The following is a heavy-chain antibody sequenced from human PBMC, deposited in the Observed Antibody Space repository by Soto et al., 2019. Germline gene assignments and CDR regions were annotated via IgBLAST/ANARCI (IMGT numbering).Heavy chain of an antibody. CDR1: CYTFTSYG. CDR3: ARGRYGDY. CDR2: ISAHNGNT. J-gene: IGHJ4*02. Sequence: QVHLVQSGAEVKKPGASVKVSCKGSCYTFTSYGITWVRQAPGQGIEWMGWISAHNGNTDYAQKLQGRVTVTRDTSTSTAYMELRSLRSDDTAVYYCARGRYGDYWGQGALVTVSS. V-gene: IGHV1-18*01. D-gene: IGHD1-1*01.